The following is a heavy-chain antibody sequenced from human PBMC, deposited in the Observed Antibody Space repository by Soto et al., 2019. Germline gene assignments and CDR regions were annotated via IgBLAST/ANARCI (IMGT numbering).Heavy chain of an antibody. CDR1: GGTFSSYA. Sequence: QVQLVQSGAEVKKPGSSVKVSCKASGGTFSSYAISWVRQAPGQGLEWMGGIIPIFGTANYAQKFQGRVTITADESTSTAYMELSSLRSEDTAVYYCARNPPYYYDSSGYYNWFDPWGQGTLVTVSS. V-gene: IGHV1-69*01. J-gene: IGHJ5*02. CDR2: IIPIFGTA. D-gene: IGHD3-22*01. CDR3: ARNPPYYYDSSGYYNWFDP.